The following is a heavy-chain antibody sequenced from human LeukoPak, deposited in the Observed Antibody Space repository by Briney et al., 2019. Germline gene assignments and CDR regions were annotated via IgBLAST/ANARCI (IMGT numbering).Heavy chain of an antibody. V-gene: IGHV4-30-4*01. CDR1: GGSISSGDYY. D-gene: IGHD3-10*01. Sequence: SQTLSLTCTVSGGSISSGDYYWSWLRQPPGKGLEWIGSIYHSGSTYYNPSLKSRLTISVDTSKNQFSLKLSSVTAADTAVYYCAGRPDASGSYSLDYWGQGTLVTVSS. CDR3: AGRPDASGSYSLDY. CDR2: IYHSGST. J-gene: IGHJ4*02.